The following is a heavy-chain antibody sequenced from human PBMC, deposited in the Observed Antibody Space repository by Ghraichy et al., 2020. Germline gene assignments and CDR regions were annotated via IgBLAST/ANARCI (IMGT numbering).Heavy chain of an antibody. J-gene: IGHJ3*02. V-gene: IGHV3-7*01. CDR3: TRDVSPYISTWFDAFDI. D-gene: IGHD6-13*01. CDR1: GFTFSNYW. CDR2: IKRDGSEA. Sequence: GGSLRLSCAASGFTFSNYWMTWVRQAPGKGLEWVANIKRDGSEAHYVESVEGRFTISRDNAKSSLYLQMNSLRAEDAAVYYCTRDVSPYISTWFDAFDIGGQGTMVTVSS.